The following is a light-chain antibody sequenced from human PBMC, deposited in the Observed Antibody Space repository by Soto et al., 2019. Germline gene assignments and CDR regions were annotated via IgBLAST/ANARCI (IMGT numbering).Light chain of an antibody. CDR1: QSVNSD. V-gene: IGKV3-15*01. CDR2: DAS. Sequence: IVMTQSPATVPASPGERVTLSCRASQSVNSDLAWYQQTPGQAPRPLIYDASTRAAGVPARFSGSGSGTEFTLTISSLQSEDFALYYCQQYSQWPRTCGQGTRRRL. J-gene: IGKJ5*01. CDR3: QQYSQWPRT.